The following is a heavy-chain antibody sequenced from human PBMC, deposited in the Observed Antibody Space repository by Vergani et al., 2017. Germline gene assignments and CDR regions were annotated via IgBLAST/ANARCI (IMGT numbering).Heavy chain of an antibody. V-gene: IGHV1-46*01. D-gene: IGHD3-10*01. CDR1: GYTFTSYY. CDR2: INPSGGST. CDR3: ARQTGDP. J-gene: IGHJ5*02. Sequence: QVQLVQSGAEVKKPGASVKVSCKASGYTFTSYYMHWVRQAPGQGLEWMGIINPSGGSTSYAQKFQGRVTMTRDTSISTAYMELSRLRSDDTAVYYCARQTGDPWGQGTLVTVSS.